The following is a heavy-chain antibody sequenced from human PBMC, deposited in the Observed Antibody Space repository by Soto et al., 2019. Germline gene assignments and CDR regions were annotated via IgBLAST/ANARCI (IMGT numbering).Heavy chain of an antibody. CDR3: VRAAKRYFDY. CDR2: IIPVLGPA. V-gene: IGHV1-69*06. Sequence: QVQLVQSGAEVKKPGSSVKVSCKASGGTYNTFAISWVRQAPGQGLEWMGGIIPVLGPAFYAQKFQGRVTITADKSTTTAYLELTSLRSEDTAVYYCVRAAKRYFDYWGQETLVTVSS. J-gene: IGHJ4*02. CDR1: GGTYNTFA.